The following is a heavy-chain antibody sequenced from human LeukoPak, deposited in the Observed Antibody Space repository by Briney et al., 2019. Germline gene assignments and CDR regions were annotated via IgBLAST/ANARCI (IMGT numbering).Heavy chain of an antibody. CDR3: AKVGQQPWDYYFDY. J-gene: IGHJ4*02. Sequence: GGSLRLSCAASGFTFSSYEMNWVRQAPGKGLEWVSSISTSSSYIYYADSVKGRFTISRYNARNSLYLQMNSLRAEDTAVYYCAKVGQQPWDYYFDYWGQGTLVTVSS. CDR1: GFTFSSYE. D-gene: IGHD6-13*01. V-gene: IGHV3-21*01. CDR2: ISTSSSYI.